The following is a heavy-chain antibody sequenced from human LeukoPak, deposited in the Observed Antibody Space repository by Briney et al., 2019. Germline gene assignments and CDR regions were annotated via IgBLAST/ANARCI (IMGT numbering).Heavy chain of an antibody. J-gene: IGHJ4*02. V-gene: IGHV4-59*01. Sequence: SETLSLTCAVYGGSFSGYYWSWIRQPPGKGLEWIGYIYYSGSTNYNPSLKSRVTISVDTSKNQLSLKLSSVTAADTAVYYCARVVAVAGFFDYWGQGTLVTVSS. D-gene: IGHD6-19*01. CDR3: ARVVAVAGFFDY. CDR2: IYYSGST. CDR1: GGSFSGYY.